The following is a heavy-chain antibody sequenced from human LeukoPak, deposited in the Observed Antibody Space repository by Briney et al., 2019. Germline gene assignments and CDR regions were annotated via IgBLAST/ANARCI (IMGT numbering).Heavy chain of an antibody. D-gene: IGHD5-12*01. Sequence: PGGSLRLSCAASGFTFSSYWMHWVRQAPGKGLEWVAFIRYDGSNKYYADSVKGRFTISRDNSKNTLYLQMNSLRAEDTAVYYCASSGYEAVGSGYYYMDVWGKGTTVTVSS. V-gene: IGHV3-30*02. CDR3: ASSGYEAVGSGYYYMDV. J-gene: IGHJ6*03. CDR2: IRYDGSNK. CDR1: GFTFSSYW.